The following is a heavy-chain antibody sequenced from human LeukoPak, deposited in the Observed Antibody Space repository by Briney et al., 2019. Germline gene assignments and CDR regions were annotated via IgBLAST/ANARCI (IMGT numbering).Heavy chain of an antibody. CDR3: ARGFAGGDWNDGNWFDP. V-gene: IGHV3-30*03. J-gene: IGHJ5*02. Sequence: GGSLRLSCAVSGFTFSSYGTHWVRQAPGKGLEWVAVISYDGSNRYYADSVKGRFTISRDTSKNTLYLQMNSLRTEDTAVYYCARGFAGGDWNDGNWFDPWGQGTLVTVSS. CDR1: GFTFSSYG. D-gene: IGHD1-1*01. CDR2: ISYDGSNR.